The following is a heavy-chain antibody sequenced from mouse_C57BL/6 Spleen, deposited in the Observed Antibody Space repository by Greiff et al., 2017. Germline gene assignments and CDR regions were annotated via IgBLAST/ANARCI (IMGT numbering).Heavy chain of an antibody. Sequence: VQLQQPGTELVKPGASVKLSCKASGYTFTSYWMHWVKQRPGQGLEWIGNINPSNGGTNYNEKFKSKATLTVDKSSSTAYMQLSSLTSEDSAVYYCARYGTTVVARDYAMDYWGQGTSVTVSS. CDR1: GYTFTSYW. CDR3: ARYGTTVVARDYAMDY. V-gene: IGHV1-53*01. J-gene: IGHJ4*01. D-gene: IGHD1-1*01. CDR2: INPSNGGT.